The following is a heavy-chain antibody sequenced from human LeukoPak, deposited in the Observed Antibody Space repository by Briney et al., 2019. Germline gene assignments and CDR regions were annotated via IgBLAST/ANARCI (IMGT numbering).Heavy chain of an antibody. Sequence: VASVKVSCKASGYTFTAYYIHWVRQAPRHGLEWMGWINPNSGDTDYSQKFQGRVTMTRDTSISTTYMELSRLASDDTAIYYCARDRTASWYGGEDYWGQGTLVTVSS. CDR1: GYTFTAYY. V-gene: IGHV1-2*02. CDR3: ARDRTASWYGGEDY. D-gene: IGHD6-13*01. CDR2: INPNSGDT. J-gene: IGHJ4*02.